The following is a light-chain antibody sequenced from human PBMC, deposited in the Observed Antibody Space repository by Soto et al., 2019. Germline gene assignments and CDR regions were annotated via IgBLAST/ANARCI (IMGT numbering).Light chain of an antibody. CDR1: QDIVAY. CDR2: AAS. J-gene: IGKJ1*01. CDR3: QQYNSYPWT. V-gene: IGKV1-16*02. Sequence: DIQVTQSPSSVSASVGDRVTITCRASQDIVAYLAWYQHKPGRAPELLIRAASTLQSGVPSNFSGSGSGTEFTLTISSLQPEDFATYYCQQYNSYPWTFGQGTKVDI.